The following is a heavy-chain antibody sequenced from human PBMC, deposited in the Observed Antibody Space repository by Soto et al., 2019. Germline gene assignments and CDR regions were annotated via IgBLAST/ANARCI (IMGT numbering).Heavy chain of an antibody. CDR3: VRDIVAVAGTGS. Sequence: GGSLRLSCAASGFTFSSYWMHWVRQAPGKGLVWVSRINGDGSSTNYADSVKGRFTISRDNAKNTLYLQMNSLRAEDTAVYYCVRDIVAVAGTGSWGQGAQVTVSS. CDR2: INGDGSST. J-gene: IGHJ5*02. CDR1: GFTFSSYW. V-gene: IGHV3-74*01. D-gene: IGHD6-19*01.